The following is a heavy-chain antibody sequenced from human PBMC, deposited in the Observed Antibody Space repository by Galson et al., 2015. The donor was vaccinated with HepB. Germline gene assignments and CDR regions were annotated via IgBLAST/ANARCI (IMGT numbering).Heavy chain of an antibody. CDR1: GFTFSSYA. D-gene: IGHD1-7*01. V-gene: IGHV3-23*01. J-gene: IGHJ6*02. CDR2: ISGSGGST. Sequence: SLRLSCAASGFTFSSYAMSWVRQAPGKGLEWVSAISGSGGSTYYADSVKGRFTISRDNSKNTLYLQMNSLRAEDTAVYYCAKEQTGTNRFVHYYYYYGMDVWGQGTTVTVSS. CDR3: AKEQTGTNRFVHYYYYYGMDV.